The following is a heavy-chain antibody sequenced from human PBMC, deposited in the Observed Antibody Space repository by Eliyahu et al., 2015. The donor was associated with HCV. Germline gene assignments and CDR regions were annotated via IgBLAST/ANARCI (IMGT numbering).Heavy chain of an antibody. J-gene: IGHJ4*02. D-gene: IGHD1-26*01. CDR2: IYYXGNT. CDR3: ARRVGATMVIDY. CDR1: GXSXNSYY. V-gene: IGHV4-59*01. Sequence: QVQLQESGPGLVKPSETLSLTCTXSGXSXNSYYWXWXRQPPGXGLQWIXYIYYXGNTNYXPSLNSRVTISVDTSKNQFSLKLSSVTAADTAVYYCARRVGATMVIDYWGRGALVTVSS.